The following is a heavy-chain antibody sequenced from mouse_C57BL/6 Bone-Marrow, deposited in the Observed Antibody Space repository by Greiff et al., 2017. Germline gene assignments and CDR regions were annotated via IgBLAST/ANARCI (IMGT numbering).Heavy chain of an antibody. CDR3: ARHGLRLSAMDD. V-gene: IGHV5-6*01. CDR1: GFTFSSYG. Sequence: EVMLVESGGDLVKPGGSLKLSCAASGFTFSSYGMSWVRQTPDKRLEWVATISSGGSYTYYPDSVKGRFTISRDNAKNTLYLQMSSLKSEDTAMYYCARHGLRLSAMDDWGQGTSVTVSS. CDR2: ISSGGSYT. D-gene: IGHD3-2*02. J-gene: IGHJ4*01.